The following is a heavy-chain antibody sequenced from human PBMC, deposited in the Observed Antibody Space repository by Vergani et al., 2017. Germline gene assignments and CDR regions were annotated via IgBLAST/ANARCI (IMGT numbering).Heavy chain of an antibody. Sequence: QVQLQESGPGLVKPSQTLSLTCTVSGGSISSGSYYWSWIRQPAGKGLEWIWRIYTSGSTNYNPSLKSRVTISVDTSKNQFSLKLSSVTAADTAVYYCARSTVTTMADYWGQGTLVTVSS. V-gene: IGHV4-61*02. J-gene: IGHJ4*02. D-gene: IGHD4-11*01. CDR3: ARSTVTTMADY. CDR2: IYTSGST. CDR1: GGSISSGSYY.